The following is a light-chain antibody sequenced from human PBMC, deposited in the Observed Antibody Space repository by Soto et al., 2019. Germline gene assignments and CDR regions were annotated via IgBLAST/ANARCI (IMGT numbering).Light chain of an antibody. CDR1: SSDVGSYNR. V-gene: IGLV2-18*02. J-gene: IGLJ1*01. Sequence: QSALTPPPSLSGSPGQSVTISCTGTSSDVGSYNRVSWYQQPPGTAPKLMIYEVSNRPSGVPDRFSGSKSGNTASLTISGLQAEDEADYYCSSYTSSSTYVFGTGTKVTVL. CDR3: SSYTSSSTYV. CDR2: EVS.